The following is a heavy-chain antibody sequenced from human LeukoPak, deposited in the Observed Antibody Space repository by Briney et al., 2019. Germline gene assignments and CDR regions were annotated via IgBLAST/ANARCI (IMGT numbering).Heavy chain of an antibody. CDR3: ARLSHSGSYCGAFDI. D-gene: IGHD1-26*01. J-gene: IGHJ3*02. CDR2: IYYSGST. Sequence: PSGTLSLTCAVSGGSVSSNNWWTWVRQFPGKGLGGIGNIYYSGSTNYNPSLKSRVTISVDTPKNQFSLKLSSVTAADTAVYYCARLSHSGSYCGAFDIWGEGTMVTVSS. CDR1: GGSVSSNNW. V-gene: IGHV4-4*02.